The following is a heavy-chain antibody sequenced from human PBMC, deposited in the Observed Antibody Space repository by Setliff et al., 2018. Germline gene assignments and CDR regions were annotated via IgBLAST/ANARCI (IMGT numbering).Heavy chain of an antibody. CDR2: IDHTGST. V-gene: IGHV4-34*01. J-gene: IGHJ4*02. CDR1: GGTFSYYH. D-gene: IGHD6-6*01. Sequence: PSETLSLTCVASGGTFSYYHWTWVRQTPGKGLEWIGEIDHTGSTNYNPSLKSRVTISIDTSKNQFSLNLRYVTAADTAVYYCARGRNIAIRLLDSWGQGNLVTVSS. CDR3: ARGRNIAIRLLDS.